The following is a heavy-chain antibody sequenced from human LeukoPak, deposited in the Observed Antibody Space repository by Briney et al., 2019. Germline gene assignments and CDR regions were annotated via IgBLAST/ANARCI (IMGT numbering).Heavy chain of an antibody. V-gene: IGHV3-20*04. CDR1: GFTFHDYA. D-gene: IGHD3-10*01. CDR2: INWNGAST. Sequence: GGSLRLSCAASGFTFHDYAMTWVRQAPGKGLEWVSGINWNGASTSYADSVKGRFTISRDNAKNSLYLQVNSLRVEDTALYYCARYGSGSYYKELHYWGQGTLVTVSS. J-gene: IGHJ4*02. CDR3: ARYGSGSYYKELHY.